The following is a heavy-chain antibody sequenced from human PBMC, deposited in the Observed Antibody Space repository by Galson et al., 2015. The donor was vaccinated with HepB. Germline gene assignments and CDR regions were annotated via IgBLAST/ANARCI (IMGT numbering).Heavy chain of an antibody. D-gene: IGHD3-3*01. V-gene: IGHV3-30*18. CDR1: GFTFSSYG. CDR2: IWCDGSNK. J-gene: IGHJ6*02. Sequence: SLRLSCAASGFTFSSYGMHWVRQSPGKGLEWVAVIWCDGSNKYYADSVQGRFTISRDNSKNTLYLQMNSLRGEDTAVYYCAKGRILEWLHYGMDVWGQGTTVTASS. CDR3: AKGRILEWLHYGMDV.